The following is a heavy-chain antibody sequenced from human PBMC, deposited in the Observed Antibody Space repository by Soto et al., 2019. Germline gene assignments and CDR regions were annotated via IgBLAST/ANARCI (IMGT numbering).Heavy chain of an antibody. D-gene: IGHD7-27*01. CDR2: IYYSGST. Sequence: QVQLQESGPGLVKPSQTLSLTCTVSGGSISSGDYYWSWIRQPPGKGLEWIGYIYYSGSTYYNPSLKRRVTISVDTSKNQFSLKLSSVTAADTAVYYCARGYGPVGWGGHYFDYWGQGTLVTVSS. CDR1: GGSISSGDYY. V-gene: IGHV4-30-4*01. J-gene: IGHJ4*02. CDR3: ARGYGPVGWGGHYFDY.